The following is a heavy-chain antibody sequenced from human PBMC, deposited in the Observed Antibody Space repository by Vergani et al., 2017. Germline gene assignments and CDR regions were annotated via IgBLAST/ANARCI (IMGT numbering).Heavy chain of an antibody. V-gene: IGHV3-23*01. CDR3: TKGSRGYTGYFFDY. Sequence: EVQLLESGGGLVQPGGSLRLSCEASGFSFPGYAMSWVRQAPGKGLEWVSSVSGSSATPYYADSVKGRFIISRDNSKNTLHLQMNSLRADDTAVYYCTKGSRGYTGYFFDYWGQGPLATVSS. CDR2: VSGSSATP. J-gene: IGHJ4*02. CDR1: GFSFPGYA. D-gene: IGHD5-12*01.